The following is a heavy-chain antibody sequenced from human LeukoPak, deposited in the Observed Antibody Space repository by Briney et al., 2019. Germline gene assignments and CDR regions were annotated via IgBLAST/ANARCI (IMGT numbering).Heavy chain of an antibody. D-gene: IGHD6-13*01. Sequence: PGGSLRLSCAASGFIFSSHSMNWVRQAPGEGLEWVSYISSSSSSIFYADSVKGRFTISRDNAKNSLFLQMNSLRVEDTAVYYCARDSSRWSSEYFQNWGQGTLVTVSS. J-gene: IGHJ1*01. V-gene: IGHV3-48*04. CDR2: ISSSSSSI. CDR3: ARDSSRWSSEYFQN. CDR1: GFIFSSHS.